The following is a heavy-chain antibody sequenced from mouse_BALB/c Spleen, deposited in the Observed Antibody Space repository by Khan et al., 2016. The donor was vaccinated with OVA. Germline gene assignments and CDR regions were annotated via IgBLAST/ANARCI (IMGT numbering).Heavy chain of an antibody. CDR1: GYTFTDFT. CDR2: ISTYYGDA. J-gene: IGHJ3*01. Sequence: QVQLKQSGAELVRPGVSVKISCKGSGYTFTDFTMHWVKQSHAMSLEWIGVISTYYGDADYNQKFKGKATMTVDKSSNTAYMDLARLTSEASAIYDCARGGGGDRFDYWGQGTLVTVSA. V-gene: IGHV1S137*01. CDR3: ARGGGGDRFDY. D-gene: IGHD1-1*02.